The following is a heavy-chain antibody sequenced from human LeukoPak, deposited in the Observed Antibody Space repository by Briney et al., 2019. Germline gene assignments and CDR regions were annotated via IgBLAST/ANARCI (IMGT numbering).Heavy chain of an antibody. Sequence: GGSLRLSCAASGFTFSDYYMSWIRQAPGKGLEWGSYISSSGSTIYYADSVKGRFTISRDNAKNSLYLQMNSLRAEDTAVYYCARVSVQRGVNIVVPWGQGTLVTVSS. J-gene: IGHJ5*02. V-gene: IGHV3-11*01. CDR3: ARVSVQRGVNIVVP. CDR1: GFTFSDYY. CDR2: ISSSGSTI. D-gene: IGHD2-2*01.